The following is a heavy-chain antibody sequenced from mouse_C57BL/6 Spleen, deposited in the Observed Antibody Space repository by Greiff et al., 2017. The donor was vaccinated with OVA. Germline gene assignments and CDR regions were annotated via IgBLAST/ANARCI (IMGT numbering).Heavy chain of an antibody. CDR2: ISDGGSYT. CDR3: ARVGGNSFAY. D-gene: IGHD2-1*01. CDR1: GFTFSSYA. V-gene: IGHV5-4*03. J-gene: IGHJ3*01. Sequence: EVKLVESGGGLVKPGGSLKLSCAASGFTFSSYAMSWVRQTPEKRLEWVATISDGGSYTYYPDNVKGRFTISRDNAKNNLYLQMSHLKSEDTAMYYCARVGGNSFAYWGQGTLVTVSA.